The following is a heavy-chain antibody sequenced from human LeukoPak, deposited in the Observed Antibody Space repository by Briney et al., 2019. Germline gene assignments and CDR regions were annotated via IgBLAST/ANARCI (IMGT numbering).Heavy chain of an antibody. J-gene: IGHJ4*02. Sequence: PSETLSLTCAVYGGSFSGYYWSWIRQPPGKGLGWIGEINHSGSTNYNPSLKSRVTISVDTSKNQFSLKLSSVTAADTAVYYCARAREVIAAAGTLDYWGQGTLVTVSS. V-gene: IGHV4-34*01. CDR2: INHSGST. D-gene: IGHD6-13*01. CDR3: ARAREVIAAAGTLDY. CDR1: GGSFSGYY.